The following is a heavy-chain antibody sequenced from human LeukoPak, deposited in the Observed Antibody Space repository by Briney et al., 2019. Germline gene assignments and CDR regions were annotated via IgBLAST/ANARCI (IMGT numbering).Heavy chain of an antibody. V-gene: IGHV3-30-3*01. J-gene: IGHJ3*02. Sequence: PGGSLRLSCAASGFTFSSYAMHWVRQAPGKGLEWVAVISYDGSNKYYADSVKGRFTISRDNSKNTLYLQMNSLRAEDTAVYYCARGRITMVRGVIRPGDAFDIWGQGTMVTVSS. CDR3: ARGRITMVRGVIRPGDAFDI. CDR1: GFTFSSYA. CDR2: ISYDGSNK. D-gene: IGHD3-10*01.